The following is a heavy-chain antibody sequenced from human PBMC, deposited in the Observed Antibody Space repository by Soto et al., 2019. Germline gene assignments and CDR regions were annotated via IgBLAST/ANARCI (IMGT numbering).Heavy chain of an antibody. CDR2: ISGSSSSI. Sequence: EVHLVESGGGLVQPGGSLRLSCAASGFTFSNYNMNWVRQAPGKGLEWVSYISGSSSSIYYADSVKGRFTISRDNAKNSLYLQMNSLRDEDTAVYYCANSGSYYMGYWGQGTLVXVSS. D-gene: IGHD1-26*01. J-gene: IGHJ4*02. CDR3: ANSGSYYMGY. V-gene: IGHV3-48*02. CDR1: GFTFSNYN.